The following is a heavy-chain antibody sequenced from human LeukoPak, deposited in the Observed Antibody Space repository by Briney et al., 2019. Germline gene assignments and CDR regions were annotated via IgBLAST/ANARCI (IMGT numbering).Heavy chain of an antibody. CDR2: IWCDGSNK. J-gene: IGHJ4*01. D-gene: IGHD6-19*01. V-gene: IGHV3-33*06. CDR3: AKDRGIAVADSYFDY. Sequence: PGRSLRLSCAASGFTFSSYGMHWVRQAPGKGLEWVAVIWCDGSNKYYADSVKGRFTISRDNSKNTLYLQMNSLRAEDTAVYYCAKDRGIAVADSYFDYCGQGTLVTVSS. CDR1: GFTFSSYG.